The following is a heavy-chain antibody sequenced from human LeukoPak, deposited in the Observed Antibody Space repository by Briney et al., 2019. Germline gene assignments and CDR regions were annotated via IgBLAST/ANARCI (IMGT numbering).Heavy chain of an antibody. J-gene: IGHJ4*02. CDR1: GFTFSSYS. CDR3: ARGLFDY. CDR2: IKQDGSEK. V-gene: IGHV3-7*01. Sequence: PGGSLRLSCAASGFTFSSYSMSWVRQAPGKGLEWVANIKQDGSEKYYVDSVKGRFTISRDNAKNSLYLQMNSLRAEDTAVYYCARGLFDYWGQGTLVTVSS.